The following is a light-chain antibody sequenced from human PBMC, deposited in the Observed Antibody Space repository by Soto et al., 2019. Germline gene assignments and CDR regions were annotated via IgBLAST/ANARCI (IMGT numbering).Light chain of an antibody. CDR3: SLYTSSSTYVV. V-gene: IGLV2-18*01. CDR1: SSDVGSYNR. CDR2: EVS. J-gene: IGLJ2*01. Sequence: QSGLTQPPSVSGSRGQSVTISCTGTSSDVGSYNRVSWYQQPPGTAPKLMIYEVSNRPSGVPDRFSGSKSGNTASLTISGLQAEDEAEYYCSLYTSSSTYVVFGGGTKLTVL.